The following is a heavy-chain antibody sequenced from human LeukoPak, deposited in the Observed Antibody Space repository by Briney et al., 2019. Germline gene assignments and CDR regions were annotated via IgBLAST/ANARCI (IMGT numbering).Heavy chain of an antibody. CDR3: TTITVAAAFDY. Sequence: PGGSLRLSCAVSGFTSGFTFSDYEMNWVRQAPGKGLEWVSYISSSGSTKYYADSVKGRFTISRDNAKNSLYLQMNSLRAEDTDVYYCTTITVAAAFDYWGQGTLVTVSS. J-gene: IGHJ4*02. D-gene: IGHD6-19*01. CDR2: ISSSGSTK. CDR1: GFTSGFTFSDYE. V-gene: IGHV3-48*03.